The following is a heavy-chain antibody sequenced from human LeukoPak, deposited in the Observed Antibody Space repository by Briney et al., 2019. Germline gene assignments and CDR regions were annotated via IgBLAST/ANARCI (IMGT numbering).Heavy chain of an antibody. V-gene: IGHV3-23*01. CDR3: AKNSGSYYGYYYYMDV. D-gene: IGHD1-26*01. J-gene: IGHJ6*03. Sequence: GGSLRLSCAASGFTFISYAMSWVRQAPGKGLEWVSAISGSGGSTYYADSVKGRFTISRDNSKNTLYLQMNSLRAEDTAVYYCAKNSGSYYGYYYYMDVWGKGTTVTVSS. CDR1: GFTFISYA. CDR2: ISGSGGST.